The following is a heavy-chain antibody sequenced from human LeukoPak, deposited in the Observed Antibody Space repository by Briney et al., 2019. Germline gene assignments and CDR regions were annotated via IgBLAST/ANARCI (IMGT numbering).Heavy chain of an antibody. J-gene: IGHJ3*02. D-gene: IGHD5-24*01. Sequence: SETLSLTCTVSGGSISSSSYYWGWIRQPPGKGLEWIGSIYYSGSTYYNPSLKSRVTISVDTSKNQFSLKLSSVTAADTAVYYCARMGRGDGIKWGDAFDIWGQGTMVTVSS. CDR2: IYYSGST. CDR1: GGSISSSSYY. CDR3: ARMGRGDGIKWGDAFDI. V-gene: IGHV4-39*07.